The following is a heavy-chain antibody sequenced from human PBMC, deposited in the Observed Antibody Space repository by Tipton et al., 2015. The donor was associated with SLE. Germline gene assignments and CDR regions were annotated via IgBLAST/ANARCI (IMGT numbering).Heavy chain of an antibody. CDR1: GFTFSIYA. D-gene: IGHD1-14*01. CDR2: ISSGGGGT. Sequence: VQLVQSGGDLVQPGGSLRLSCAASGFTFSIYAMSWVRQAPGKGLEWVSAISSGGGGTYSADSVKGRFTISRDNSKNTLYLQMNSLRAEDTAVYYCAKDGTGVGARLDYWGQGTLVTVSS. J-gene: IGHJ4*02. CDR3: AKDGTGVGARLDY. V-gene: IGHV3-23*04.